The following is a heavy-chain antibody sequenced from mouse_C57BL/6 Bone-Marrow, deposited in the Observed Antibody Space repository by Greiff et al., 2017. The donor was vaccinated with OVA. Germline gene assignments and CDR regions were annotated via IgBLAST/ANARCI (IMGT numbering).Heavy chain of an antibody. CDR2: IYPRSGNT. V-gene: IGHV1-81*01. D-gene: IGHD1-1*01. J-gene: IGHJ3*01. CDR1: GYTFTSYG. CDR3: AISRVLRCRYYGSAWFAY. Sequence: VQLQQSGAELARPGASVKLSCKASGYTFTSYGISWVKQRTGQGLEWIGEIYPRSGNTYTNEKFKGKATLTADKSSSTAYMELSSLTSEDSAVSFCAISRVLRCRYYGSAWFAYWGQGTLVSVSA.